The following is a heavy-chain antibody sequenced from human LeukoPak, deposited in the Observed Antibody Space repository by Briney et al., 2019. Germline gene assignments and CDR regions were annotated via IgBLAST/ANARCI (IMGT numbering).Heavy chain of an antibody. CDR1: GFTFSSYS. CDR2: ISSSSSYI. V-gene: IGHV3-21*01. J-gene: IGHJ4*02. Sequence: GGSLRLSCAASGFTFSSYSMNWVRQAPGKGLEWVSSISSSSSYIYYADSVKGRFTISRDNSKNTLYLQMNSLRAEDTAVYYCAKDRPVSSGYPDYWGQGTLVTVSS. CDR3: AKDRPVSSGYPDY. D-gene: IGHD3-22*01.